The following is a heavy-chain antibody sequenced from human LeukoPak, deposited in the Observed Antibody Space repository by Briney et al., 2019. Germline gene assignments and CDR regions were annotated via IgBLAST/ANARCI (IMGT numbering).Heavy chain of an antibody. Sequence: ASVKVSCKASGYRFSDDYMHWVKQAPGKGLEYMGRVDCENGKTTYTARFQGRVTLTADTSTETAYMELSSLRSEDTAFYYCTTGSSYCTNSGCYHPHWGQGTLVTVSS. CDR1: GYRFSDDY. V-gene: IGHV1-69-2*01. CDR2: VDCENGKT. D-gene: IGHD2-8*01. J-gene: IGHJ1*01. CDR3: TTGSSYCTNSGCYHPH.